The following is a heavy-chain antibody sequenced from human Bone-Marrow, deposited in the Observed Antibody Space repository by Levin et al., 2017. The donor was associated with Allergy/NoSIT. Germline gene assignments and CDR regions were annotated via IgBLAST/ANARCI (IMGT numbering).Heavy chain of an antibody. J-gene: IGHJ6*02. Sequence: SCAASGFTFGSYAMNWVRQTPGKGLEWVSVISDTGQSTFYADSVKGRFTISRDNSKNMLFLQMNSLRAEDTASYYCAKEIAAVGYFYYGMDVWGQGTTVTV. V-gene: IGHV3-23*01. CDR2: ISDTGQST. D-gene: IGHD6-6*01. CDR3: AKEIAAVGYFYYGMDV. CDR1: GFTFGSYA.